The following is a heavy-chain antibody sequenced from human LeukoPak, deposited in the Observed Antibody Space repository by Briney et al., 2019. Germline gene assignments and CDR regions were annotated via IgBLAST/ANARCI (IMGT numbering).Heavy chain of an antibody. CDR1: GFTVSSNF. CDR2: IYSGGST. V-gene: IGHV3-53*01. J-gene: IGHJ4*02. Sequence: GGSLTLSRAASGFTVSSNFLSWVRQPPGKGLEWVSDIYSGGSTYYAASVKGRFTISRDNSKNTLYLQMNSLRAEDTAVYYCTRGGGGSFPHYWGQRPLLIISS. D-gene: IGHD2-21*01. CDR3: TRGGGGSFPHY.